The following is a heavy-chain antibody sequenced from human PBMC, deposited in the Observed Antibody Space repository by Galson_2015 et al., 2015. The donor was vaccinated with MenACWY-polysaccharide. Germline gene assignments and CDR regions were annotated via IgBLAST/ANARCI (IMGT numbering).Heavy chain of an antibody. D-gene: IGHD3-10*01. V-gene: IGHV3-53*01. CDR1: GLSVSRNY. CDR2: VYAGGTT. J-gene: IGHJ4*02. CDR3: ARDTGVSATQYVGYLDY. Sequence: SLRLSCAISGLSVSRNYWSWVRQAPGKELEWVSVVYAGGTTYYAESVKGRFTISRDNSKNTLFLQMNSLTVADSAVYYCARDTGVSATQYVGYLDYWGRGALATVSS.